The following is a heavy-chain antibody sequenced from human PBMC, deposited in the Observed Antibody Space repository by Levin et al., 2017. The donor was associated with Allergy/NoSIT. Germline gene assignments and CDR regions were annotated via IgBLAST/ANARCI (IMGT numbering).Heavy chain of an antibody. CDR1: GYTFTSYY. J-gene: IGHJ4*02. D-gene: IGHD3-16*01. CDR2: INPSGGST. Sequence: GESLKISCKASGYTFTSYYMHWVRQAPGQGLEWMGIINPSGGSTSYAQKFQGRVTMTRDTSTSTVYMELSSLRSEDTAVYYCARDGAPLPEGYFDYWGQGTLVTVSS. CDR3: ARDGAPLPEGYFDY. V-gene: IGHV1-46*01.